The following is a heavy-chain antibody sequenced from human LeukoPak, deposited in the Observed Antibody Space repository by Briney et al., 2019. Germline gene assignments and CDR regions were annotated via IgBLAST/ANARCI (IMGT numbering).Heavy chain of an antibody. CDR1: GGSFSGYY. CDR2: INHSGST. D-gene: IGHD2-2*02. Sequence: SETLSLTCAVYGGSFSGYYWSWIRQPPGKGLEWIGEINHSGSTNYNPSLKSRVTISVDTSKNQFSLKLSSVTAADTAVYYCARGGSPDIVVVPAAILWWIHRLYYFDYWGQGTLVTVSS. J-gene: IGHJ4*02. CDR3: ARGGSPDIVVVPAAILWWIHRLYYFDY. V-gene: IGHV4-34*01.